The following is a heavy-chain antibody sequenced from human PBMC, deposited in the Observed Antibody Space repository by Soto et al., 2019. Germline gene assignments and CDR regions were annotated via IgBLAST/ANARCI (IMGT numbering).Heavy chain of an antibody. D-gene: IGHD7-27*01. Sequence: GGSLRLSCAASGFTFSNAWMSWIRQAPGKGLEWVGRIKSKTDGGTTDYAAPVKGRLTISRDDSKNTLYLQMNSLKTEDKAVYYCTAGTGDDDFDIWGQGTMVTVSS. CDR2: IKSKTDGGTT. J-gene: IGHJ3*02. CDR3: TAGTGDDDFDI. CDR1: GFTFSNAW. V-gene: IGHV3-15*01.